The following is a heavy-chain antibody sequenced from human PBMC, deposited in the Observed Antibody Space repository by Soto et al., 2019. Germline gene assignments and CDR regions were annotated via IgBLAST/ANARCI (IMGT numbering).Heavy chain of an antibody. D-gene: IGHD6-13*01. Sequence: QVQLVQSGAEVKKPGSSVRVSCKASGGTFSSYAISWVRQAPGHRLEWMGGSIPIFGTGNYAQKFQGRVTITWEESTSTAYMELRRRRSEDTGVYYSARDRIAGSKYYYGMDVWGHGTTVTVSS. CDR3: ARDRIAGSKYYYGMDV. J-gene: IGHJ6*02. CDR1: GGTFSSYA. CDR2: SIPIFGTG. V-gene: IGHV1-69*01.